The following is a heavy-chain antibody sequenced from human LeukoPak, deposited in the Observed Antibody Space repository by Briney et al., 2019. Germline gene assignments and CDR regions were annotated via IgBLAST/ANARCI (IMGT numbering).Heavy chain of an antibody. Sequence: SETLSLTCTASGGSISSYYWSWIRQPPGKGLEWIGYIYYSGSTNYNPSLKSRVTISVDTSKNQFSLKLSSVTAADTAVYYCARERRGLEGMATKGGLFDYWGQGTLVTVSS. J-gene: IGHJ4*02. V-gene: IGHV4-59*12. D-gene: IGHD5-24*01. CDR1: GGSISSYY. CDR3: ARERRGLEGMATKGGLFDY. CDR2: IYYSGST.